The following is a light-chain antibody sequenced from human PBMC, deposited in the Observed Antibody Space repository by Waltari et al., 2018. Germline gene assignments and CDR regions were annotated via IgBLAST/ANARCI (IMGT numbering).Light chain of an antibody. J-gene: IGKJ3*01. V-gene: IGKV3-11*01. CDR2: DAS. Sequence: ELVLTQSPATLSLSPGEGATLSCRTSQSVSNYLAWYQQRPGQPPRLLIYDASLRATGIPAKFSGSGSGSDFTLTISSLEPEDFAVYYCQQRSSWPLTFGPGTTVEFK. CDR1: QSVSNY. CDR3: QQRSSWPLT.